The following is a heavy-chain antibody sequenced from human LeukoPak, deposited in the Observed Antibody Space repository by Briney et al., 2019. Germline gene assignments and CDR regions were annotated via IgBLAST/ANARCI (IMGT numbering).Heavy chain of an antibody. Sequence: PSETLSLTCTVSGGSLSSYYTSWIWQPAGKGLECIGGIYTSGGTQYNTPPTSRDSMSVDTPKKKFSLKLRSVTAADTPVYYCANLNWSGYLYYCGQGSLVTVSS. CDR3: ANLNWSGYLYY. D-gene: IGHD3-3*01. CDR1: GGSLSSYY. V-gene: IGHV4-4*07. CDR2: IYTSGGT. J-gene: IGHJ4*02.